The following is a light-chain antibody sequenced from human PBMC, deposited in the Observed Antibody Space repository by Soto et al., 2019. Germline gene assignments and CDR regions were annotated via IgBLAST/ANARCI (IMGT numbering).Light chain of an antibody. CDR2: GAS. J-gene: IGKJ5*01. CDR1: QSLGSS. Sequence: EIVLTQSPATLSLSPGERGTLSCRASQSLGSSLAWYQQKPGQAPRLLIYGASSRATGIPPRFSGSGSGTDFTLTISSLEPEDSAVYYCQQRHMWPITFGQGTRLEIK. CDR3: QQRHMWPIT. V-gene: IGKV3-11*01.